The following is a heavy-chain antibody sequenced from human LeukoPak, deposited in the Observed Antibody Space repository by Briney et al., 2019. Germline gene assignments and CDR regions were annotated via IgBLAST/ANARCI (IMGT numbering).Heavy chain of an antibody. D-gene: IGHD3-22*01. J-gene: IGHJ4*02. Sequence: PGGSLRLSCGASGFTFSSHWMHWVRQAPGKGLVWVSRIKSDGSSTNYADSVQGRFAISRDNAKNTLYLQMNSLRAEDTAVYYCAKAPIKYYYDSSGYYVYWGQGTLVTVSS. CDR3: AKAPIKYYYDSSGYYVY. CDR1: GFTFSSHW. CDR2: IKSDGSST. V-gene: IGHV3-74*01.